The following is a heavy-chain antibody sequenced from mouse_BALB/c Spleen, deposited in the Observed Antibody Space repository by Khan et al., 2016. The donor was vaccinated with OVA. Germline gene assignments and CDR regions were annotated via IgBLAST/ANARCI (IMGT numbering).Heavy chain of an antibody. Sequence: LQQPGSELVRPGASVKLSCKASGYTFTSYWMHWVKQRPGQGLEWRGDIYPGSGSTNYDEKFKSKATMTVDTSSSTAYMQLSSLTSEDSAVYYCTRWSYWFAYWGQGTLVTVSA. D-gene: IGHD2-12*01. CDR1: GYTFTSYW. CDR2: IYPGSGST. V-gene: IGHV1S22*01. J-gene: IGHJ3*01. CDR3: TRWSYWFAY.